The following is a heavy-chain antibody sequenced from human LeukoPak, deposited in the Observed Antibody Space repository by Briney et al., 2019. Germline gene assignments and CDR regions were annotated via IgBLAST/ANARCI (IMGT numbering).Heavy chain of an antibody. V-gene: IGHV4-31*03. CDR3: ARDDFWSGYTAYYYYGMDV. CDR1: GGSISTGGYY. Sequence: PSQTLSLTCTVSGGSISTGGYYWSWIRQHPGKGLEWIGYIYYSGSTYYNPSLKSRVTISVDTSKNQFSLKLSSVTAADTAVYYCARDDFWSGYTAYYYYGMDVWGQGTTVTVSS. J-gene: IGHJ6*02. D-gene: IGHD3-3*01. CDR2: IYYSGST.